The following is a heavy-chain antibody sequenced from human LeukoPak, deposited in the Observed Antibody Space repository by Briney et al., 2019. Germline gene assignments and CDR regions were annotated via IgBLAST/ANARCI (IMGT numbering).Heavy chain of an antibody. CDR1: GLTVSSNC. CDR2: IYSGGDT. D-gene: IGHD3-22*01. V-gene: IGHV3-53*01. CDR3: ARRAGDYSHPYDY. Sequence: GGSLRLSCAASGLTVSSNCMSWVRQAPGKGLEWVSFIYSGGDTYYADSVKGRFTISRDNSKNTFHLQMNSLRAEDTAVYYCARRAGDYSHPYDYWGQGTLSPSPQ. J-gene: IGHJ4*02.